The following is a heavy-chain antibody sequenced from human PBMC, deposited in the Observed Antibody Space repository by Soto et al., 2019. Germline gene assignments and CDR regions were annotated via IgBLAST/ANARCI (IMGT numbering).Heavy chain of an antibody. V-gene: IGHV3-43*01. CDR1: GFTFDDYT. CDR2: ISWDGGST. J-gene: IGHJ5*02. Sequence: EVQLVESGGVVVQPGGSLRLSCAASGFTFDDYTMHWVRQAPGKGLEWVSLISWDGGSTYYADSVKGRFTISRDNSKNSLYLQMNSLRTEDTALYYCAKDGNMETTAAPNWLDPWGQGTLVTVSS. D-gene: IGHD4-17*01. CDR3: AKDGNMETTAAPNWLDP.